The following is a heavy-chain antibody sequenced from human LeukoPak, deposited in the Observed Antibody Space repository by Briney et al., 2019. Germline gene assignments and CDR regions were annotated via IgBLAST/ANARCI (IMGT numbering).Heavy chain of an antibody. J-gene: IGHJ4*02. V-gene: IGHV3-21*01. Sequence: GGSLRLSCAASGFTFSSYSMNWVRQAPGKGLEWVSSISSSSSYIYYADSVKGRFTISRDNAKNSLYLQMNSLRAEDTAVYYCAKVGLRGTAGAFEYWGEGTLVTVSS. D-gene: IGHD3-16*01. CDR2: ISSSSSYI. CDR3: AKVGLRGTAGAFEY. CDR1: GFTFSSYS.